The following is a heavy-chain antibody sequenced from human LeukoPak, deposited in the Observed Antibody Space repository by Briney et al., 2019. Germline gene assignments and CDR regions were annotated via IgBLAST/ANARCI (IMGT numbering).Heavy chain of an antibody. V-gene: IGHV3-7*01. Sequence: PGGSLRLSCAASGFTFSSYWMSWVRQAPGKGLDWVTNIKQDGIGNSYVASVTGRFTVSRDNAKNSLYLQMNSLRAEDTAVYYCARPVRFLEWLFPSDAFDIWGQGTMVTVSS. CDR2: IKQDGIGN. CDR3: ARPVRFLEWLFPSDAFDI. J-gene: IGHJ3*02. CDR1: GFTFSSYW. D-gene: IGHD3-3*01.